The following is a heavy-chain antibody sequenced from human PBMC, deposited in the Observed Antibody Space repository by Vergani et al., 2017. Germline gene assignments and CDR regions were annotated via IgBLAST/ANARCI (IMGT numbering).Heavy chain of an antibody. CDR1: GFTFSSYE. V-gene: IGHV3-48*03. J-gene: IGHJ4*02. CDR3: ARDADYGDWDH. CDR2: ISSSGSTI. Sequence: EVQLVESGGGLVQPGGSLRLSCAASGFTFSSYEMNWVRQAPGKGLEWVSYISSSGSTIYYADSVKGRFTISRDNAKNSLYLQMNSLRAEDTAVYYCARDADYGDWDHWGQGTLVTVSS. D-gene: IGHD4-17*01.